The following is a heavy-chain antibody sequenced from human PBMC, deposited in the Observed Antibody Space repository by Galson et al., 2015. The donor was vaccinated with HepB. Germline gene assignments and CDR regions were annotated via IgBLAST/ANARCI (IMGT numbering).Heavy chain of an antibody. Sequence: SLRLSCATSGFTFNVYAMSWVRQAPGKGLEWVSSIGDSNARTYYADSVKGRFTISRDNSKNTLYLQMDSLRAEDTAIYYCARRWDTLVVKHWGQGTRVTVPS. CDR1: GFTFNVYA. CDR3: ARRWDTLVVKH. D-gene: IGHD2-2*01. J-gene: IGHJ1*01. CDR2: IGDSNART. V-gene: IGHV3-23*01.